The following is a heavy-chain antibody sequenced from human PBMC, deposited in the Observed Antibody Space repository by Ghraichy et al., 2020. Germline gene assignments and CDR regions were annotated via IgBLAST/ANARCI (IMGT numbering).Heavy chain of an antibody. CDR3: SRVCYYDSSGYPVDY. J-gene: IGHJ4*02. V-gene: IGHV4-34*01. CDR1: GGSFSVYY. D-gene: IGHD3-22*01. CDR2: INHSGST. Sequence: SPTLSLTCAVYGGSFSVYYWSWIRQPPGKGLEWIREINHSGSTNYNPSLKSRVTISVDTSKNQFSLKLSSVTAADTAVYYCSRVCYYDSSGYPVDYWGQGTLVTVSS.